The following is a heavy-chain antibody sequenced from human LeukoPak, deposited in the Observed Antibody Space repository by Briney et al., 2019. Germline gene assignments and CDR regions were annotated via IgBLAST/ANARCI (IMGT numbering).Heavy chain of an antibody. CDR3: ARGRYGSGSYIDWFDP. Sequence: SETLSLTCTVSGGSISSYYWSWIRQPPGKGLEWIGYIYYSGSTNYNPSLKSRATISVDTSKNQFSLKLSSVTAADTAVYYCARGRYGSGSYIDWFDPWGQGTLVTVSS. CDR2: IYYSGST. J-gene: IGHJ5*02. D-gene: IGHD3-10*01. V-gene: IGHV4-59*01. CDR1: GGSISSYY.